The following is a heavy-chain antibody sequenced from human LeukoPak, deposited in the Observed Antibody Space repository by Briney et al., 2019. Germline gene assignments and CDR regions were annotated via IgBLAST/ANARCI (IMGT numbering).Heavy chain of an antibody. D-gene: IGHD5-12*01. CDR3: ARGHSGYDY. V-gene: IGHV4-34*01. CDR1: XXXXSXXY. Sequence: LTXXXXXXXXSXXYXXWXRQPPGXGLEWIGEINHSGSTNYNPSLKSRVTISVDTSKNQFSLKLSSVTAADTAVYYCARGHSGYDYWGQGTLVTVSS. CDR2: INHSGST. J-gene: IGHJ4*02.